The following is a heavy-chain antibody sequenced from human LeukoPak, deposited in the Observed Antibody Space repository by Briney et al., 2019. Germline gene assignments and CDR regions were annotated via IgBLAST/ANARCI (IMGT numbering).Heavy chain of an antibody. J-gene: IGHJ4*02. V-gene: IGHV4-4*07. Sequence: PSETLSLTCTVSGNSITSYYWSWIRQSAEKGLEWIGRIYTTGTTNYNPSLKGRVTVSVDTSKNQFFLKLRSVTAADTAVYYCARDVGASNFDSWGQGVQVTVSS. CDR2: IYTTGTT. CDR3: ARDVGASNFDS. CDR1: GNSITSYY. D-gene: IGHD1-26*01.